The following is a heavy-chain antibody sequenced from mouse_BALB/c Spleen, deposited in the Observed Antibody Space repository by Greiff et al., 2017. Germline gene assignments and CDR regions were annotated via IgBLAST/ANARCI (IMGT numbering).Heavy chain of an antibody. D-gene: IGHD2-14*01. CDR3: TRRYRYDAAWFAY. CDR1: GYTFTSYY. CDR2: INPSNGGT. J-gene: IGHJ3*01. Sequence: QVQLQQSGAELVKPGASVKLSCKASGYTFTSYYMYWVKQRPGQGLEWIGEINPSNGGTNFNEKFKSKATLTVDKSSSTAYMQLSSLTSEDSAVYYCTRRYRYDAAWFAYWGQGTLVTVSS. V-gene: IGHV1S81*02.